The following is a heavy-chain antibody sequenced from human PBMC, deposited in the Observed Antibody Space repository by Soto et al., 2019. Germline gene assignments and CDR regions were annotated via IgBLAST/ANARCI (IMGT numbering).Heavy chain of an antibody. CDR2: ISYSGST. V-gene: IGHV4-59*01. D-gene: IGHD2-2*01. Sequence: QVQLQESGPGLVKPSETLSLTCRISGGSISSYYWNWIRPAPGKGLAWIGFISYSGSTKYNPALTSRVTIAVDTSKDQIFLRLNSVTDADTAVYCCARVQSTSLGYYYAVEVWGQGTTVTVSS. CDR1: GGSISSYY. J-gene: IGHJ6*01. CDR3: ARVQSTSLGYYYAVEV.